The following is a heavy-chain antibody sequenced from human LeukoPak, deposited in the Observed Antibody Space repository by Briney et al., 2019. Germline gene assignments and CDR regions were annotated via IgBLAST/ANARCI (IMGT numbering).Heavy chain of an antibody. CDR3: AKDRVPKTYYYYYMDV. CDR1: GFTFSSYA. CDR2: ISGSGGST. J-gene: IGHJ6*03. Sequence: GGSLRLSCAASGFTFSSYAMSWVRQAPGKGLEWVSAISGSGGSTYYADSVKGRFTISRDNSKNTLYLQMYSLRAEDTAVYYCAKDRVPKTYYYYYMDVWGKGTTVTVSS. V-gene: IGHV3-23*01. D-gene: IGHD2-2*01.